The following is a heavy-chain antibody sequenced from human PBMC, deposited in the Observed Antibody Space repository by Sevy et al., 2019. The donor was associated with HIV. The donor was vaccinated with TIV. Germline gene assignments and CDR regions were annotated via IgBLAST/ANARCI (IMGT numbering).Heavy chain of an antibody. J-gene: IGHJ3*02. CDR1: GFTFSSYA. Sequence: GGSLRLSCAASGFTFSSYAMHWVRQAPGKGLEWVAVISYDGSNKYYADSVKGRFTISRDNSKNMLYLQMNSLRAEDTAVYYCARVYHYYDSSGTIPGAFDIWGQGTMVTVSS. V-gene: IGHV3-30-3*01. D-gene: IGHD3-22*01. CDR2: ISYDGSNK. CDR3: ARVYHYYDSSGTIPGAFDI.